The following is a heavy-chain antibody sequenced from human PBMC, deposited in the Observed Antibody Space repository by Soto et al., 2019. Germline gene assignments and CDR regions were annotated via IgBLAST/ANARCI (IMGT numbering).Heavy chain of an antibody. CDR3: LKDISPGGLDN. V-gene: IGHV3-9*02. J-gene: IGHJ4*02. D-gene: IGHD3-10*01. Sequence: EEQLVESGGDLVQPGRSLRLSCVASGFRSNDHAMHWIRQAPGKGLEWVAGIFWNGGGQGYADSVKGRFTISRDNAKNSLYLQMDSLRVEDSGFYYGLKDISPGGLDNWGQGTLVTVS. CDR1: GFRSNDHA. CDR2: IFWNGGGQ.